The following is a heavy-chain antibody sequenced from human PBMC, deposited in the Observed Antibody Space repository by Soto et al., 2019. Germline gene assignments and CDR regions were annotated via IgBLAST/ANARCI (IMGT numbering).Heavy chain of an antibody. CDR1: GFTFSSYA. CDR3: AKSSPGILASFGPPPTVDY. D-gene: IGHD3-3*01. CDR2: ISGSGGST. V-gene: IGHV3-23*01. Sequence: EVQLLESGGGLVQPGGSLRLSCAASGFTFSSYAMSWVRQAPGKGLEWVSAISGSGGSTYYADSVKGRFTISRDNSKNPLYLQMNSLRAEDTAVYYCAKSSPGILASFGPPPTVDYWGQGTLVTVSS. J-gene: IGHJ4*02.